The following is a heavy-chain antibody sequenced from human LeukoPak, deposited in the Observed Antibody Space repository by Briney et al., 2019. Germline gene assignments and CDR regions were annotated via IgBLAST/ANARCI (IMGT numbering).Heavy chain of an antibody. V-gene: IGHV4-59*01. CDR2: IYYSGST. D-gene: IGHD5-24*01. CDR1: GGSISSYY. Sequence: HSETLSPTCTVSGGSISSYYWSWIRQPPGKGLEWIGYIYYSGSTNYNPSLKSRVTISVDTSKNQFSLKLSSVTAADTAVYYCASQFDWGQGTLVTVSS. CDR3: ASQFD. J-gene: IGHJ4*02.